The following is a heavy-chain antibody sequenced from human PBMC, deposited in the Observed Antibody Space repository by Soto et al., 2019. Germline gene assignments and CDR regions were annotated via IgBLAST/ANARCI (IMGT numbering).Heavy chain of an antibody. J-gene: IGHJ4*02. CDR2: ISRSGST. CDR1: GFTFSTYA. CDR3: AKVISTSGSSL. V-gene: IGHV3-23*01. D-gene: IGHD3-10*01. Sequence: GGSLRLSCAASGFTFSTYAMTWVRQAPGKGLAWLSSISRSGSTYYADSVKGRFTISRDNSKNTLYLQMNSLRAEDTAVYYCAKVISTSGSSLWGRGTLVTVSS.